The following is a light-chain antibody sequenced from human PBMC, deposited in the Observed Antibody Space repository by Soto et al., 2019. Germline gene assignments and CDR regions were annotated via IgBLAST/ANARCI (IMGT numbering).Light chain of an antibody. Sequence: EIVLMQSPAPQSLSPGVKATLSSWASQRVSSKLALYQQTPSNAPRLLIYGASTRATGIPGRFSGSGSGTETTIIISSLNEEDAAVYYCQQYNSWLWTFGEGTKVDIK. CDR3: QQYNSWLWT. J-gene: IGKJ1*01. CDR1: QRVSSK. CDR2: GAS. V-gene: IGKV3-15*01.